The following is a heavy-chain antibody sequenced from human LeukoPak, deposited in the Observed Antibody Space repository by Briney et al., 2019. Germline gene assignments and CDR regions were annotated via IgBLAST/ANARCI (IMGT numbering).Heavy chain of an antibody. J-gene: IGHJ4*02. D-gene: IGHD5-18*01. V-gene: IGHV3-48*02. CDR1: GFTFSSYS. Sequence: GGSLRLSCAASGFTFSSYSMNWVRQAPGKGVEWVSYISSSSSTIYYADSVKGRFTISRDNAKNSLYLQMNSLRDEDTAVYYCARVPSYSYGYYFDYWGQGTLVTVSS. CDR2: ISSSSSTI. CDR3: ARVPSYSYGYYFDY.